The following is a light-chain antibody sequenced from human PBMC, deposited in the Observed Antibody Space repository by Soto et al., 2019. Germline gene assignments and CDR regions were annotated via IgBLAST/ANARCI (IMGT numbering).Light chain of an antibody. J-gene: IGKJ3*01. CDR1: QSVSSSY. CDR2: GAS. Sequence: EIVLTQSPGTLSLSPGERATLSCRASQSVSSSYLAWYQQKPGQAPRLLIYGASSSATGIQDRFSGSGSGTDFNLTISRLEPEDFAVYYCQQYGSSSLTFGPGTKVDIK. V-gene: IGKV3-20*01. CDR3: QQYGSSSLT.